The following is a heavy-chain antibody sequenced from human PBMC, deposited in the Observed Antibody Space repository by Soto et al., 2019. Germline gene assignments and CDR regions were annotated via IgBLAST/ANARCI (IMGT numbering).Heavy chain of an antibody. V-gene: IGHV3-30*10. CDR2: ISPDGSSD. CDR3: AGAPRAMVFNSKKYYYYYGMDV. CDR1: GFTFSLYG. D-gene: IGHD5-18*01. Sequence: PXGSLRLSCAAAGFTFSLYGMHWVRQAPGKGLDWVAVISPDGSSDYYTDSVKGRFTISRDNSKNTLYLQMSSLRSEDTAVYYCAGAPRAMVFNSKKYYYYYGMDVWGQGSTVTVSS. J-gene: IGHJ6*02.